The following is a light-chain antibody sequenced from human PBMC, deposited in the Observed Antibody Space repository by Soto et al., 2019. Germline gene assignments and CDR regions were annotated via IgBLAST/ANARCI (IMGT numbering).Light chain of an antibody. CDR3: QQYENWPQLT. CDR1: QSVGGD. J-gene: IGKJ4*01. Sequence: ERVMTQSPATPSVSPGERATLSCRASQSVGGDLAWYQQKPGQAPRLLIYGASSRAPGIPDRFSGSGSGTEFTLTISSLQSEDSAVYYCQQYENWPQLTFGGGTKVEIK. CDR2: GAS. V-gene: IGKV3-15*01.